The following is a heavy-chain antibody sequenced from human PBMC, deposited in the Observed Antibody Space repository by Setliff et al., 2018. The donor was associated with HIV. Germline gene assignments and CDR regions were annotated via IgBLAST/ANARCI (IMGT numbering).Heavy chain of an antibody. Sequence: ASVKVSCKASGYTFTRNAMHWVRQAPGQRLEWMGWINTVNGNTKYSQKFQGRVTITRDTSASTVYMELSSLRSGDTAVYYCARDINSGDYPHWFDPWGQGTLVTVS. CDR3: ARDINSGDYPHWFDP. D-gene: IGHD4-17*01. V-gene: IGHV1-3*04. CDR1: GYTFTRNA. CDR2: INTVNGNT. J-gene: IGHJ5*02.